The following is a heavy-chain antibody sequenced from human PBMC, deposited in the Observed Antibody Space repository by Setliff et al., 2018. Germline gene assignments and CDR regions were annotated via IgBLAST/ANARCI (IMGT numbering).Heavy chain of an antibody. CDR3: ATSDWYAAFDH. J-gene: IGHJ4*02. CDR1: GFTFSTYR. CDR2: ISSSGSTI. V-gene: IGHV3-48*04. D-gene: IGHD6-19*01. Sequence: GGSLRLSCAASGFTFSTYRMHWVRQAPGKGLEWVSYISSSGSTIYYADSVKGRFTISRDNAKNSLYLQMNSLRAEDAAVYYCATSDWYAAFDHWGQGTLVTVSS.